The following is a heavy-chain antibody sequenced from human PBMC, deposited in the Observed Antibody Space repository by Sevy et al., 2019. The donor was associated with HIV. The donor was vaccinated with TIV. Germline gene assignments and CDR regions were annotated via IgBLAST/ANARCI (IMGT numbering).Heavy chain of an antibody. Sequence: ASVKVSCKASGGTFSSYAISWVRQAPGQGLEWMGGIIPIFGTANYAQKFQGRVTITADESTSTAYMELSSLRSEDTAVYYCARVRVTSDSSGYYYYDYWGQGTLVTVSS. V-gene: IGHV1-69*13. CDR2: IIPIFGTA. CDR3: ARVRVTSDSSGYYYYDY. CDR1: GGTFSSYA. J-gene: IGHJ4*02. D-gene: IGHD3-22*01.